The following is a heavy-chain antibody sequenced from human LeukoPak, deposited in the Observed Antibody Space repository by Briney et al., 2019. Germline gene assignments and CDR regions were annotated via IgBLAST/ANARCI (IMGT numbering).Heavy chain of an antibody. CDR1: GYSISSGYY. CDR2: IYHSGST. D-gene: IGHD5-18*01. Sequence: SETLSLTCAVSGYSISSGYYWGWIRQPPGKGLEWIGSIYHSGSTYYNPSLESRVTISVDTSKNQFSLKLSSVTAADTAVYYCARGPYSYGYWDYWGQGTLVTVSS. V-gene: IGHV4-38-2*01. J-gene: IGHJ4*02. CDR3: ARGPYSYGYWDY.